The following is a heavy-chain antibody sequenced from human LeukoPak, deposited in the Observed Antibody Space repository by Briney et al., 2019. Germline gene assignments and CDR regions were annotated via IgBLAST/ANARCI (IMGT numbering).Heavy chain of an antibody. CDR2: IYTSGST. J-gene: IGHJ4*02. CDR3: ARKDGDY. Sequence: SETLSLTCAVSGASITSFHWTWFRQPAGRGLEWIGLIYTSGSTLYNPSLQSRVAMPVDVTKNQLSLKLSYVTAAGAATYYCARKDGDYWGQGTLVTVSS. D-gene: IGHD6-6*01. CDR1: GASITSFH. V-gene: IGHV4-4*07.